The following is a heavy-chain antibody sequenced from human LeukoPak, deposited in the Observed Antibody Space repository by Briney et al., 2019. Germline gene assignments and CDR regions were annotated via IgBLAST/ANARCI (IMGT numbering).Heavy chain of an antibody. V-gene: IGHV3-23*01. Sequence: GGTLRLSCAASGFTFSSYGMSWVRQAPGKGLEWVSAISGSGGSTYYADSVKGRFTISRDNSKNTLYLQMNSLRAEDTAVYYCARDSSGYYQVFDYWGQGTLVTVSS. J-gene: IGHJ4*02. D-gene: IGHD3-22*01. CDR2: ISGSGGST. CDR3: ARDSSGYYQVFDY. CDR1: GFTFSSYG.